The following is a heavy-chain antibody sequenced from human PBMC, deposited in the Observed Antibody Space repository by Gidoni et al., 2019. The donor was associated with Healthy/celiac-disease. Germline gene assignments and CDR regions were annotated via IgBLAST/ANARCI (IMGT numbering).Heavy chain of an antibody. V-gene: IGHV3-30-3*01. CDR2: LSYDGSNK. Sequence: QVQLVESGGGVVQPGRSLRLSCAAAGFPFSSYAMHWVRQAPGKGLEWVAVLSYDGSNKYYADSVKGRFTISRDNSKNTLYLQMNSLRAEDTAVYYCARANPSELWFGECVDYWGQGTLVTVSS. CDR1: GFPFSSYA. J-gene: IGHJ4*02. CDR3: ARANPSELWFGECVDY. D-gene: IGHD3-10*01.